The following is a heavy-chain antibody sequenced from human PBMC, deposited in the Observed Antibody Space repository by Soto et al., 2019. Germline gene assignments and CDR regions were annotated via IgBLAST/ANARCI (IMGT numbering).Heavy chain of an antibody. V-gene: IGHV4-39*01. D-gene: IGHD4-17*01. J-gene: IGHJ6*02. CDR3: ARMTTVTKWVYYYYYGMDV. CDR2: IYYSGST. Sequence: SETLSLTCTVFGGSISSSRYYWGWIRQPPGQGLEWIGSIYYSGSTYYNPSLKSRVTISVDTSKNQFSLKLSSVTAADTAVYYCARMTTVTKWVYYYYYGMDVWGQGTTVT. CDR1: GGSISSSRYY.